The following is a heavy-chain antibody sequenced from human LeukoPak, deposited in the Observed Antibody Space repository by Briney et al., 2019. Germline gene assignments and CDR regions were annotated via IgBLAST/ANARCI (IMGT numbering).Heavy chain of an antibody. CDR3: AIGKNYSPTFDF. CDR2: ISSSSSTL. CDR1: GFTFTSYT. Sequence: GGSLRLCCAASGFTFTSYTMNWVRQAPGKGLEWVSYISSSSSTLHYADSVKGRFTISRDNAKNSLYLQMDSLRDEDTAIYYCAIGKNYSPTFDFWGQGVLVTVSS. D-gene: IGHD6-13*01. J-gene: IGHJ4*02. V-gene: IGHV3-48*02.